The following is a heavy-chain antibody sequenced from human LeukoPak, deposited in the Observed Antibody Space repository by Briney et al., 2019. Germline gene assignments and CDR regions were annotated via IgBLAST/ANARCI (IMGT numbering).Heavy chain of an antibody. V-gene: IGHV1-69*01. J-gene: IGHJ5*02. Sequence: SVKVSCKASGGTFSSYAISWVRQAPGQGLEWMGGIIPIFGTANYAQKFQGRVTITADESTSTAYMELRSLRSDDTAVYYCARDRRLYGSGSYYNRVQDWFDPWGQGTLVTVSS. CDR1: GGTFSSYA. CDR3: ARDRRLYGSGSYYNRVQDWFDP. D-gene: IGHD3-10*01. CDR2: IIPIFGTA.